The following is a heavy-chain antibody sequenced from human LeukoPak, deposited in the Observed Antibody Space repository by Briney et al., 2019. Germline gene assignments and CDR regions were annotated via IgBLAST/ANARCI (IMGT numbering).Heavy chain of an antibody. CDR2: TYYRSKLYN. J-gene: IGHJ5*02. CDR3: ARDQSVAARRRAPPGVNWFDP. D-gene: IGHD6-6*01. Sequence: SQTLSLTCALSGDIVSSNSAAWNWIRQSPSRGLEWLGRTYYRSKLYNDYAVSVKSRITINPDTSKNQFSLQLNSVTPEDTAAYYCARDQSVAARRRAPPGVNWFDPWGQGTLVTVSS. V-gene: IGHV6-1*01. CDR1: GDIVSSNSAA.